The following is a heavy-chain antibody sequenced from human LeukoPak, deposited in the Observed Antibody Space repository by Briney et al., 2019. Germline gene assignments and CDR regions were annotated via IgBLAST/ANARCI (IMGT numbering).Heavy chain of an antibody. D-gene: IGHD3-22*01. CDR3: ARDDSSGYFRL. J-gene: IGHJ4*02. Sequence: GGSLRLSCAASGFTFSSYSMNWVRQAPGKGLEWVSSISSSSSYIYYADSVKGRFTTSRDNAKNSLYLQMNSLRAEDTAVYYCARDDSSGYFRLWGQGTLVTVSS. V-gene: IGHV3-21*01. CDR1: GFTFSSYS. CDR2: ISSSSSYI.